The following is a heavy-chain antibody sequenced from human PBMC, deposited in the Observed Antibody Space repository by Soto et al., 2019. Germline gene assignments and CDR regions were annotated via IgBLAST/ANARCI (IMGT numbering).Heavy chain of an antibody. Sequence: SETLSLTCTVSGGSISSSSYYWGWIRQPPGKGLEWIGSIYYSGSTYYNPSLKSRVTISVDTSKNQFSLKLSSVTAADTAVYYCARPDDYGGKYVFDPWGQGTLVTVSS. V-gene: IGHV4-39*01. CDR1: GGSISSSSYY. CDR2: IYYSGST. J-gene: IGHJ5*02. D-gene: IGHD4-17*01. CDR3: ARPDDYGGKYVFDP.